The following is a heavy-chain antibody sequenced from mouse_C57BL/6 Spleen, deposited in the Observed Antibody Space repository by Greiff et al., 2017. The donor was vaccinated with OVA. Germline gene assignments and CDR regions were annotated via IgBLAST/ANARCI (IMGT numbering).Heavy chain of an antibody. J-gene: IGHJ2*01. CDR1: GYTFTSYW. D-gene: IGHD2-1*01. V-gene: IGHV1-69*01. CDR2: IDPSDSYT. Sequence: VQLQQPGAELVMPGASVKLSCKASGYTFTSYWMHWVKQRPGQGLEWIGEIDPSDSYTNYNQKFKGKSTLTVDKSSSTAYMQLSSLTSEDSAVYYCARLGRGNYDYWGQGTTLTVSS. CDR3: ARLGRGNYDY.